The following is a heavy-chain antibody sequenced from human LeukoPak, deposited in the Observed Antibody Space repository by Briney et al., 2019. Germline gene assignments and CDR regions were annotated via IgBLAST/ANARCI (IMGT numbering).Heavy chain of an antibody. CDR2: ITPMFGSV. Sequence: GSSVKVSCKASGGGTFSNNAISGVRPAPGQGLEWMGRITPMFGSVNYAQKFEGRVTITTDESTSTAYMELSTLRSEHTAAYFCSREPPLTAWFRHWGQGTQVTVSS. CDR1: GGGTFSNNA. CDR3: SREPPLTAWFRH. J-gene: IGHJ4*02. D-gene: IGHD3-10*01. V-gene: IGHV1-69*05.